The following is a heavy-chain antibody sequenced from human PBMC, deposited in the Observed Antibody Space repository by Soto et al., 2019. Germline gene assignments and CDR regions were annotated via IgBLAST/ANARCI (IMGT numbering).Heavy chain of an antibody. CDR3: ARENIVVVPAANYYYYMDV. V-gene: IGHV3-74*01. Sequence: GSLRLSCAASGFTFSSYWMHWVRQAPGKGLVWVSRINSDGSSTSYADSVKGRFTISRDNAKNTLYLQMNSLRAEDTAVYYCARENIVVVPAANYYYYMDVWGKGTTVTVSS. CDR1: GFTFSSYW. J-gene: IGHJ6*03. CDR2: INSDGSST. D-gene: IGHD2-2*01.